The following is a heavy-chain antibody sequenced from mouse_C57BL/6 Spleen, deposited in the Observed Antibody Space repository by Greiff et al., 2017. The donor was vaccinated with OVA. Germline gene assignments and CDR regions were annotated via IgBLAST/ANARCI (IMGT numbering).Heavy chain of an antibody. CDR3: ARQGGRTTVVATDWYFDV. Sequence: QVQLQQSGAELVRPGTSVKVSCKASGYAFTNYLIEWVKQRPGQGLEWIGVINPGSGGPNYNEKFKGKATLTADKSSSTAYMQLSSLTSEDSAVYFCARQGGRTTVVATDWYFDVWGTGTTVTVSS. CDR2: INPGSGGP. CDR1: GYAFTNYL. D-gene: IGHD1-1*01. J-gene: IGHJ1*03. V-gene: IGHV1-54*01.